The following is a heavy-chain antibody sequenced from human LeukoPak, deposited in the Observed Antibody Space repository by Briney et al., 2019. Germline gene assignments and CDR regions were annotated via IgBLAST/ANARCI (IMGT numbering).Heavy chain of an antibody. CDR1: GGSISSSSYY. Sequence: SETLSLTCTVSGGSISSSSYYWGWIRQPPGKGLEWIGSIYYSGSTYYNPSLKSRVTISVDTSKNQFSLKLSSVTAADTAVYYCVRGYGDNSGAFDIWGQGTLVTVSS. CDR3: VRGYGDNSGAFDI. D-gene: IGHD4-23*01. J-gene: IGHJ3*02. CDR2: IYYSGST. V-gene: IGHV4-39*01.